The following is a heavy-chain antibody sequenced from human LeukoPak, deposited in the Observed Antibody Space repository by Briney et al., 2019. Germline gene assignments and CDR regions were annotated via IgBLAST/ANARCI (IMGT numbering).Heavy chain of an antibody. CDR3: ARLIAAAGLNWFDP. D-gene: IGHD6-13*01. CDR1: GGSISRGGDY. Sequence: PSETLSLTCTVSGGSISRGGDYWTWIRQHPGKGLEWIGNTYYGGNTYYNPSLKSRGTISIDTSKNQFSLKLSSVTAADTAVYYCARLIAAAGLNWFDPWGQGTLVTVSS. V-gene: IGHV4-31*03. CDR2: TYYGGNT. J-gene: IGHJ5*02.